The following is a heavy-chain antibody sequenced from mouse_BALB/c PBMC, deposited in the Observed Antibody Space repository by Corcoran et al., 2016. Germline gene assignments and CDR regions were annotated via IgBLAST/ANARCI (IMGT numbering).Heavy chain of an antibody. CDR3: ARSSGSYDGYAWFAY. CDR2: INTNTGEP. J-gene: IGHJ3*01. Sequence: QIQLVQSGPELKKPGETVKISCKASGYTFTNYGLNWVKQAPGNGLKWMCWINTNTGEPKYADDFKGRFAFSLKTSASTAYFPINNLKNEDMATYFCARSSGSYDGYAWFAYWGQGTLVTVSA. D-gene: IGHD2-3*01. V-gene: IGHV9-1*02. CDR1: GYTFTNYG.